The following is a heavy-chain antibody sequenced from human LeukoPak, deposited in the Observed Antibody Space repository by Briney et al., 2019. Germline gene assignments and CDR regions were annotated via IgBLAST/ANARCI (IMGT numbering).Heavy chain of an antibody. V-gene: IGHV3-30*03. CDR3: ARPLGWTNARSAFDY. CDR1: GLTFSSYG. CDR2: ISYDGSNK. Sequence: GRSQRLFCSGSGLTFSSYGMHRVRQARGEGLERVAVISYDGSNKYYADSVKGRFIISRDNSKNTQYLQMNSLRAEDTAVYYCARPLGWTNARSAFDYWGQGTLVTVSS. J-gene: IGHJ4*02. D-gene: IGHD3/OR15-3a*01.